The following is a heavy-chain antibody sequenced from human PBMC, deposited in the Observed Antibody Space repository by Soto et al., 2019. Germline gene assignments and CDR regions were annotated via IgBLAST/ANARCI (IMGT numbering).Heavy chain of an antibody. D-gene: IGHD2-2*01. CDR2: TSSSSGAV. J-gene: IGHJ3*02. CDR1: GFTFSSDN. CDR3: TREAATSCYGWAFKI. Sequence: EVQLVESGGGLVQPGGSLRLSCTASGFTFSSDNMNWVRQAPGEGLEWGSHTSSSSGAVYHADSVKGPFTISRDNAENSLYLQMNSLRVEDTDVYFCTREAATSCYGWAFKIWGQWTMVTVSS. V-gene: IGHV3-48*01.